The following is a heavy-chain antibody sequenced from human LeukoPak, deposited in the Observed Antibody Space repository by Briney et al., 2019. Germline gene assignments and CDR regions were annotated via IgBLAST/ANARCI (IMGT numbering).Heavy chain of an antibody. CDR3: ARKRGTLFYYYYGMDV. CDR2: MNPNSGNT. Sequence: GASVKVSCKASGYTFTGYYMHWVRQAPGQGLEWMGWMNPNSGNTGYAQKFQGRVTMTRNTSISTAYMELSSLRSEDTAVYYCARKRGTLFYYYYGMDVWGQGTTVTVSS. D-gene: IGHD1-1*01. CDR1: GYTFTGYY. J-gene: IGHJ6*02. V-gene: IGHV1-8*02.